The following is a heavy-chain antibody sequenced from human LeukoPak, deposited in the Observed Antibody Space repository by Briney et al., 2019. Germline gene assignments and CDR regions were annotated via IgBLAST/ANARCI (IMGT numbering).Heavy chain of an antibody. CDR2: ISAYNGNT. Sequence: GASVKVSCKASGYTFTSYGISWVRQAPGQGLEWMGWISAYNGNTNYAQKLQGRVTMTTDTSTSTAYMELRSLRSDDTAVYYCAREVGGITGTNWFDPWGQGTLVTVSS. V-gene: IGHV1-18*01. CDR3: AREVGGITGTNWFDP. CDR1: GYTFTSYG. D-gene: IGHD1-20*01. J-gene: IGHJ5*02.